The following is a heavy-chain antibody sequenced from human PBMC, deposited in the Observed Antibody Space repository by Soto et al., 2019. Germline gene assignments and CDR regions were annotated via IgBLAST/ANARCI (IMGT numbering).Heavy chain of an antibody. D-gene: IGHD3-10*01. CDR1: GGSISSSGYY. CDR3: ARRSYYGSGSIFDY. J-gene: IGHJ4*02. V-gene: IGHV4-39*01. CDR2: IYYSGST. Sequence: SETLSLTCTVSGGSISSSGYYWGWIRQPPGKGLEWIGNIYYSGSTNYNPSLKSRVTISVDTSKNQFSLKVSSVTAADTAVYSCARRSYYGSGSIFDYWGQGTLATVSS.